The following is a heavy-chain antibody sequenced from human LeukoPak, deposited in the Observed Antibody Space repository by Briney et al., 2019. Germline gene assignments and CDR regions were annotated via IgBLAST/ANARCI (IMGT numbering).Heavy chain of an antibody. CDR2: ISWNSGSI. Sequence: GGSLRLSCAASGFTFDDYAMHWVRQAPGKGLEWVSSISWNSGSIGYADSVKGRFTISRDNAKNSLYLQMNSLRAEDTALYYCAKGYCSGGSCYHDYWGQGTLVTVSS. CDR1: GFTFDDYA. V-gene: IGHV3-9*01. D-gene: IGHD2-15*01. CDR3: AKGYCSGGSCYHDY. J-gene: IGHJ4*02.